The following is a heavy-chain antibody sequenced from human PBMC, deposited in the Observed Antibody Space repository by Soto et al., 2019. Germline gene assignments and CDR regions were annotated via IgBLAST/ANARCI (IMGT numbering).Heavy chain of an antibody. D-gene: IGHD1-1*01. J-gene: IGHJ4*02. CDR2: ISAHNGNT. CDR1: GYAFTTYG. V-gene: IGHV1-18*01. Sequence: QVHLVQSGAEVKKPGASVKVSCKGSGYAFTTYGITWVRQAPGQGLEWMGWISAHNGNTNYAQKLQGRVTVTRDTSTSTAYMELRSLRSDDTAVYYCERGRYGDYWGQGALVTGYS. CDR3: ERGRYGDY.